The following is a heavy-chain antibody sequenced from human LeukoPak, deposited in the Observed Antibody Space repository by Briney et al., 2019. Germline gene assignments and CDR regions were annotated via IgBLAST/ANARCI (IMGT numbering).Heavy chain of an antibody. V-gene: IGHV3-30*18. CDR1: GFTFSSYG. J-gene: IGHJ4*02. Sequence: GGSLRLSCAASGFTFSSYGMHWVRQAPGKGLEWVAVISYDGSNKYYADSVKGRFTISRDNSKNTLYLQMNSLRAEDTAVYYCANLPVAGFGVTETGDYWGQGTLVTVSS. CDR2: ISYDGSNK. CDR3: ANLPVAGFGVTETGDY. D-gene: IGHD3-10*01.